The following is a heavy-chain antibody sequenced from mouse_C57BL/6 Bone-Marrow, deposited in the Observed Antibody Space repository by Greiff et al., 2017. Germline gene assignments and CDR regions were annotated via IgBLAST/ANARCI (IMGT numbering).Heavy chain of an antibody. Sequence: DVMLVESGGGLVQPGGSLKLSCAASGFTFSDYYMYWVRQTPEKRLEWVAYISNGGGSTYYPDTVKGRFTISRDNAKNTLYLQMSRLKSEDTAMYYGARQKGYDRGYYAMDYWGQGTSVTVSS. CDR2: ISNGGGST. D-gene: IGHD2-2*01. J-gene: IGHJ4*01. V-gene: IGHV5-12*01. CDR3: ARQKGYDRGYYAMDY. CDR1: GFTFSDYY.